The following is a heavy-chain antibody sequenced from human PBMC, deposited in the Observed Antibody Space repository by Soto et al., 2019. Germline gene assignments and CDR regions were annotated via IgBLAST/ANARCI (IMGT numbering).Heavy chain of an antibody. CDR2: INSDGTDT. Sequence: PVGSLRLSCAASGFTFSSSWMHWVRQAPGKGLVWVSHINSDGTDTNYADSVKGRFTISRDNAKNTVYLQMNSLRAEDTAVYYCARDWSYALNYWGQGSLVIVSS. J-gene: IGHJ4*02. CDR3: ARDWSYALNY. D-gene: IGHD3-16*01. CDR1: GFTFSSSW. V-gene: IGHV3-74*01.